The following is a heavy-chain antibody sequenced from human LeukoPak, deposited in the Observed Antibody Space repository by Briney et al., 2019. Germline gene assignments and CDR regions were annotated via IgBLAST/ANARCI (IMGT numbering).Heavy chain of an antibody. J-gene: IGHJ4*02. CDR2: ISYDGSNK. V-gene: IGHV3-30-3*01. CDR1: SFTSISYA. CDR3: ARLPTTVVTPGDY. D-gene: IGHD4-23*01. Sequence: SLSLSCAASSFTSISYAMHWVRQAPGKGLEWVAVISYDGSNKYYADFLKGRFTISRDNPKNTPYLQMSMRRAEDTAVYYCARLPTTVVTPGDYWGQGTLLPVS.